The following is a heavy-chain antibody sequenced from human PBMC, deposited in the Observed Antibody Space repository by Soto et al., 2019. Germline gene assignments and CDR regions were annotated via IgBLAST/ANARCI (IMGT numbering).Heavy chain of an antibody. CDR2: ISAYNGNT. J-gene: IGHJ6*02. V-gene: IGHV1-18*01. CDR3: ARDGDSGSYYYYYGMDV. Sequence: SVKVSCKASGYTFTSYGISWVRQAPGQGLEWMGWISAYNGNTNYAQKLQGRVTMTTDTSTSTAYMELRSLRSDDTAVYYCARDGDSGSYYYYYGMDVWGQGTTVTVSS. D-gene: IGHD1-26*01. CDR1: GYTFTSYG.